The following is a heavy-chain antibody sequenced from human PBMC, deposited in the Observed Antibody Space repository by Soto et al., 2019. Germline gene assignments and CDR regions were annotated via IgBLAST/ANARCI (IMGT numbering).Heavy chain of an antibody. D-gene: IGHD2-15*01. CDR3: ARDQRVVGRYCSGSSCYSTFAYFDY. V-gene: IGHV3-7*01. CDR1: GFTFSSYW. CDR2: IKQDGSEK. J-gene: IGHJ4*02. Sequence: GGSLRLSCAASGFTFSSYWMSWVRQAPGKGLEWVANIKQDGSEKYYVDSVKGRFTISRDKAKNSLYLQMNSLRAEDTAVSYCARDQRVVGRYCSGSSCYSTFAYFDYWGQGTLVTVSS.